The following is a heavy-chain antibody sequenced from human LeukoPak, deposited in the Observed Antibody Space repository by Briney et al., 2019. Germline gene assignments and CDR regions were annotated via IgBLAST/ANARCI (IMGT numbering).Heavy chain of an antibody. CDR2: IYTSGST. V-gene: IGHV4-4*07. CDR3: ARTPYDLWSGYYLTIDYFDY. J-gene: IGHJ4*02. CDR1: GGSISSYY. Sequence: PSETLSLTCTVSGGSISSYYWSWIRQPAGKGLEWIGRIYTSGSTNYNPSLKSRVTMSVDTSKNQFSLKLSSVTAADTAVYYCARTPYDLWSGYYLTIDYFDYWGQGALVTVSS. D-gene: IGHD3-3*01.